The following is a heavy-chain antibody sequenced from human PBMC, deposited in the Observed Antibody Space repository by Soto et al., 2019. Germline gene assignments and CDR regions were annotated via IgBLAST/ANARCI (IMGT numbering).Heavy chain of an antibody. Sequence: SETLSLTCAVSGGSISSGGYSWGWIRQPPGKGLEWIGHIFDSGTTYTNPSLRSQVAISLDTSKNHFSLTLSSLTAADTAVYYCARGPSGDKVHYWGQGALVTVSS. J-gene: IGHJ4*02. CDR1: GGSISSGGYS. CDR3: ARGPSGDKVHY. V-gene: IGHV4-30-2*05. CDR2: IFDSGTT. D-gene: IGHD7-27*01.